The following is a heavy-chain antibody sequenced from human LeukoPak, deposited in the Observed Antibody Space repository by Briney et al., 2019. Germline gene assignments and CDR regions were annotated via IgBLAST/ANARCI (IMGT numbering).Heavy chain of an antibody. Sequence: GGSLRLSCAASGFTFSSYAMHWVRQAPGKGLEWVAVISYDGSNKYYADSVKGRFTISRDNSKNTLYLQMNSLRAEDTAVYYCARDRPNILGFDPWGQGTLVTVSS. CDR1: GFTFSSYA. V-gene: IGHV3-30-3*01. CDR2: ISYDGSNK. J-gene: IGHJ5*02. D-gene: IGHD2-8*01. CDR3: ARDRPNILGFDP.